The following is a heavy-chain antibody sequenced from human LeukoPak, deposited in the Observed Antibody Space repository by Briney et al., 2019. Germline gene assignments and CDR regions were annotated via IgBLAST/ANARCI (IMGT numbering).Heavy chain of an antibody. D-gene: IGHD5-12*01. CDR3: ARREGSHYSVDV. CDR2: IYYSGVT. V-gene: IGHV4-59*08. Sequence: SETLSLTCTVSGASLSTYYWSWIRLPPGKGLEWIGSIYYSGVTNFNPPLQRRVAMSVDTSRNLFSLKLSSVTAADTAVYYCARREGSHYSVDVWGQGTTVTVSS. CDR1: GASLSTYY. J-gene: IGHJ6*02.